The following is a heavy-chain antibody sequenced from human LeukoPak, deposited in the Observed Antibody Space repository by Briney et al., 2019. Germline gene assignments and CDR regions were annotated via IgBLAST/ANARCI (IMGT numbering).Heavy chain of an antibody. J-gene: IGHJ6*02. D-gene: IGHD2-15*01. V-gene: IGHV3-7*02. CDR3: ARGLYCSGGSCYPGSPSVYYYGMDV. CDR2: IKQDGSEK. Sequence: GGSLRLSCAASGFTFSSYWMSWVRQAPGKGLEWVANIKQDGSEKYYVDSVKGRFTISRDNAKNSLYLQMNSLRAEDTAVYYCARGLYCSGGSCYPGSPSVYYYGMDVWGQGTTVTVSS. CDR1: GFTFSSYW.